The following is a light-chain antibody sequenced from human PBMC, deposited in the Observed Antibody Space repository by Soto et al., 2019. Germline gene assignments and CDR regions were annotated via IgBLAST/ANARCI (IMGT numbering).Light chain of an antibody. V-gene: IGKV3-15*01. CDR1: RSVSDN. Sequence: EIVMTQSPATLSVSPGERVTLSCRASRSVSDNLAWYQHKPGQAPRLLMYGSSTRVPGMPARFRGSGSGTEFTLTITSLQSEDFAVYYYQQYINWPTFGQGTKLEIK. J-gene: IGKJ2*01. CDR3: QQYINWPT. CDR2: GSS.